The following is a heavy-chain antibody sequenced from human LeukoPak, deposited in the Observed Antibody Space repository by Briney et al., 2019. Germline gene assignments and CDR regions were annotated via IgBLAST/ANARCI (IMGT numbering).Heavy chain of an antibody. CDR2: INPSGGST. CDR1: GYTFTSFY. J-gene: IGHJ4*02. V-gene: IGHV1-46*01. D-gene: IGHD3-22*01. CDR3: ARSEYDSSGYDPGLGY. Sequence: ASVKVSCKASGYTFTSFYMQWVRQAPGQGLEWMGIINPSGGSTNYAQKFQGRVSMTRDTSTSTVYMELSSLRSEDTAMYWCARSEYDSSGYDPGLGYWGQGTLVTVSS.